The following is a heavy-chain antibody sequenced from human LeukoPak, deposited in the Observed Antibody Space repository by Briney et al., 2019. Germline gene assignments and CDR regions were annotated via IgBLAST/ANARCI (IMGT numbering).Heavy chain of an antibody. V-gene: IGHV1-2*02. CDR3: GRGYYDILTGLSGEGDY. CDR1: GYIFTGYY. Sequence: ALVFCRASGYIFTGYYRLWGRQAPGEGVVVLGWLITNNGGATYAQEFEGGVTMTSDNYISTTFMELSRRRSDDTSVYYCGRGYYDILTGLSGEGDYWGQGTLVTVSS. J-gene: IGHJ4*02. CDR2: LITNNGGA. D-gene: IGHD3-9*01.